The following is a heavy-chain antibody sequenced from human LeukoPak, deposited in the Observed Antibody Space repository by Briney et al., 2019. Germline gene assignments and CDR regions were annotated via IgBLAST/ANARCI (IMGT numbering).Heavy chain of an antibody. Sequence: PGRSLRLSCAASGFTFDHFALFWVRQAPGKGLEYVSGIYWNSGSIDYADSVKGRFTTSRDNAKSSLYLQMNSLRVEDTAVYYCAKGTGGYYGPFDSWGQGTLVTVSS. J-gene: IGHJ4*02. CDR2: IYWNSGSI. CDR1: GFTFDHFA. D-gene: IGHD3-22*01. CDR3: AKGTGGYYGPFDS. V-gene: IGHV3-9*01.